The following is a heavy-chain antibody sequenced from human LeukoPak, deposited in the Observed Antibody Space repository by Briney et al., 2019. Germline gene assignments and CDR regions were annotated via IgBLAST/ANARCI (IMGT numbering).Heavy chain of an antibody. J-gene: IGHJ4*02. CDR3: VKGPRPDIKVAHTGEN. CDR1: GFIFSNYA. D-gene: IGHD2-8*02. V-gene: IGHV3-23*01. Sequence: QAGGSLRLSCAASGFIFSNYAMSWVRQVPGRGLEWVSTISSRGDSTYVADSVKGRFTISRDNSKNSLYLQMNTVRAEDTAVYYCVKGPRPDIKVAHTGENWGQGTLVTVSS. CDR2: ISSRGDST.